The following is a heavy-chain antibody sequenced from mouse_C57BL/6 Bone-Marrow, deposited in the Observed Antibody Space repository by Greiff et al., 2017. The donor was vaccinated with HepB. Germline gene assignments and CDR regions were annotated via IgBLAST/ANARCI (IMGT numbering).Heavy chain of an antibody. V-gene: IGHV1-52*01. Sequence: QVQLQQPGAELVRPGSSVKLSCKASGYTFTSYWMHWVKQRPIQGLEWIGNIDPSDSETHYNQKFKDKATLTVDKSSSTAYMQLSSLTSEDSAVYYCARFDYLDYFDYWGQGTTLTVSS. D-gene: IGHD2-4*01. CDR2: IDPSDSET. J-gene: IGHJ2*01. CDR3: ARFDYLDYFDY. CDR1: GYTFTSYW.